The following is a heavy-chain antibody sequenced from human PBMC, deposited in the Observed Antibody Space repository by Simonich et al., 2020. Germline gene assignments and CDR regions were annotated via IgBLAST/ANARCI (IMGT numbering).Heavy chain of an antibody. V-gene: IGHV3-23*01. CDR1: GFTFSSHA. D-gene: IGHD1-26*01. CDR2: LRCGGRST. J-gene: IGHJ5*02. CDR3: AKDSSLVGATDWFDP. Sequence: EVQLLESGGGLVQPGGSLRLSCAAYGFTFSSHAMSWVRPASGRGSEWLSALRCGGRSTYSANSVKGRFTVYRDKSKNTLYLQMNSLRAEDTAVYYCAKDSSLVGATDWFDPWGQGTLVTVSS.